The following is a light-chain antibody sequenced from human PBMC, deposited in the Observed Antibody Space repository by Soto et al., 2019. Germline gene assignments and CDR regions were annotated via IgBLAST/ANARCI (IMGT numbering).Light chain of an antibody. CDR2: RND. CDR1: SSNIGSNY. Sequence: QSVLTQPPSASGTPGQRVTISCSGHSSNIGSNYVYWYQQLPGTAPKLLIYRNDQRPSGVPDRFSGSKSGTSTSLAISGLRSEDEADYYCTTWDDTLNNWVFGGGTKVTVL. V-gene: IGLV1-47*01. CDR3: TTWDDTLNNWV. J-gene: IGLJ3*02.